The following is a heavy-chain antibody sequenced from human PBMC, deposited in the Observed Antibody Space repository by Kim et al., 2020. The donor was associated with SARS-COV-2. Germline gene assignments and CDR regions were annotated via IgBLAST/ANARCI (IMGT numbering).Heavy chain of an antibody. CDR3: AKELPPGYSSGWSYYYYGMDA. Sequence: GGSLRLSCAASGFTFSSYGMHWVRQAPGKGLEWVAVISYDGSNKYYADSVKGRFTISRDNSKNTLYLQMNSLRAEDTAVYYCAKELPPGYSSGWSYYYYGMDAWGQGTTVTASS. CDR1: GFTFSSYG. D-gene: IGHD6-19*01. J-gene: IGHJ6*02. CDR2: ISYDGSNK. V-gene: IGHV3-30*18.